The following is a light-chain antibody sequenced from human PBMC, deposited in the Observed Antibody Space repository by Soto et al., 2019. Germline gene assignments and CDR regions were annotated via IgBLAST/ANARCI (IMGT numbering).Light chain of an antibody. CDR2: RNN. V-gene: IGLV1-47*01. J-gene: IGLJ1*01. Sequence: QAMLVEPPSACGTPGQTVAISCSGSSSNIGSNYVFWYQQLPGTAPKLLIYRNNQRPSGVPDRFSGSKSGTSASLAISGLRSEDEADYYCAAWDDSLSGQVFGTGTKVTVL. CDR1: SSNIGSNY. CDR3: AAWDDSLSGQV.